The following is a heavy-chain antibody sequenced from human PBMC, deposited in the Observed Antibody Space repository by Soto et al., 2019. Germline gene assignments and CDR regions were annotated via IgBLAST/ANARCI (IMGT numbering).Heavy chain of an antibody. D-gene: IGHD2-2*02. CDR2: IIPIFNST. CDR3: AREGRGKKAGYNGLVSLGY. CDR1: GSRFSNYV. Sequence: SVKVSCKVSGSRFSNYVISWVRQAPGHGLEWLGRIIPIFNSTKYAQSFQGRVTITADKSTSTASLELSSLRSDDTAVYYCAREGRGKKAGYNGLVSLGYWGQGTLVTVSS. J-gene: IGHJ4*02. V-gene: IGHV1-69*06.